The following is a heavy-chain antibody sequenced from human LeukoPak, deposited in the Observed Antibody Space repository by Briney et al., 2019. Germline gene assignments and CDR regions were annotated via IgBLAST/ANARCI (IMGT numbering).Heavy chain of an antibody. CDR2: IKQDGSEK. D-gene: IGHD2-2*01. V-gene: IGHV3-7*01. J-gene: IGHJ6*02. CDR1: GFTFSSYW. Sequence: PGGSLRLSCAASGFTFSSYWMSWFRQAPGKGLEWVANIKQDGSEKYYVDSVKGRFTISRDNAKNSLYLQMNSLRAEDTAVYYCARGQLLFDYYYGMDVWGQGTTVTVSS. CDR3: ARGQLLFDYYYGMDV.